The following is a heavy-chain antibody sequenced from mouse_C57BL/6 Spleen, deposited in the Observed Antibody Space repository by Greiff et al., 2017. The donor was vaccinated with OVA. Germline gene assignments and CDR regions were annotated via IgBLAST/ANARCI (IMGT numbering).Heavy chain of an antibody. D-gene: IGHD4-1*01. CDR3: AREGLGRPYFDY. V-gene: IGHV1-39*01. J-gene: IGHJ2*01. Sequence: EVQVVESGPELVKPGASVKISCKASGYSFTDYYMNWVKQSNGKSLAWIGVINPNYGTTSYNQKFKGKATLTVDQSSSTAYMQLNSLTSEDSAVYYCAREGLGRPYFDYWGQGTTLTVSS. CDR1: GYSFTDYY. CDR2: INPNYGTT.